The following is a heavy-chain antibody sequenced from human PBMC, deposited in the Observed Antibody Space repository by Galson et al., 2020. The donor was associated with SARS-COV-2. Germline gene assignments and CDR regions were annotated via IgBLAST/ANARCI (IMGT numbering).Heavy chain of an antibody. J-gene: IGHJ4*01. Sequence: GESLKISCKGSGYSFTSNWIGWVRQMPGNGPAWMGNIFLSASDTRYSPSFQGQVTISADKSIDTAYLQWSSLKAADTAMYYCARQDSNGWGYWGHETLVTVST. CDR1: GYSFTSNW. D-gene: IGHD3-22*01. CDR2: IFLSASDT. V-gene: IGHV5-51*01. CDR3: ARQDSNGWGY.